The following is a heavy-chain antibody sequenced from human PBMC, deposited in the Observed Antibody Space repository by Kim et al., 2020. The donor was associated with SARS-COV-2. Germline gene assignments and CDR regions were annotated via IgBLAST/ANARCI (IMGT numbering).Heavy chain of an antibody. V-gene: IGHV3-30*18. D-gene: IGHD2-2*02. CDR3: AKGYCSSTSCYSYYYYG. J-gene: IGHJ6*01. CDR1: GFTFSSYG. CDR2: ISYDGSNK. Sequence: GGSLRLSCAASGFTFSSYGMHWVRQAPGKGLEWVAVISYDGSNKYYADSVKGRFTISRDNSKNTLYLQMNSLRAEDTAVYYCAKGYCSSTSCYSYYYYG.